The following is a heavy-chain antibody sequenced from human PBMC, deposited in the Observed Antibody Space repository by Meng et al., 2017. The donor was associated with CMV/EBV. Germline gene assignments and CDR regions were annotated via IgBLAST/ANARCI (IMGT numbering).Heavy chain of an antibody. CDR2: VIPILGIA. CDR1: GGTFSSYA. V-gene: IGHV1-69*10. CDR3: ARASFRFHYYYYGMDV. D-gene: IGHD3-16*02. Sequence: SVKVSCKASGGTFSSYASSWVRQAPGQGLEGRGGVIPILGIANYAQKFQGRVTITADKSTSTAYMELSSLRSEDTAVYYCARASFRFHYYYYGMDVWGQGTTVTVSS. J-gene: IGHJ6*02.